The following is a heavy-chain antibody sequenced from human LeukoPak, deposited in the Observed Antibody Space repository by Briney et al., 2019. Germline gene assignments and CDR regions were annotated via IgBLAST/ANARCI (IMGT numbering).Heavy chain of an antibody. Sequence: SETLSLTCAVYGGSFSGYYWSWIRQPPGKGLEWIGEINHSGSTNYNPSLKSRVTISVDTSKNQFSLKLSSVTAADTAVYYCARGKSIAAAGTRFDYWGQGTLVTVSS. V-gene: IGHV4-34*01. J-gene: IGHJ4*02. CDR1: GGSFSGYY. CDR2: INHSGST. D-gene: IGHD6-13*01. CDR3: ARGKSIAAAGTRFDY.